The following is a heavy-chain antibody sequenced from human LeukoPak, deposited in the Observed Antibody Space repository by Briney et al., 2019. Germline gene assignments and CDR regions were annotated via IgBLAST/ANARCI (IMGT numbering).Heavy chain of an antibody. D-gene: IGHD3-22*01. CDR2: IYSSGST. J-gene: IGHJ6*02. V-gene: IGHV4-4*07. CDR1: GGSISSHY. Sequence: PSETLSLTCTVSGGSISSHYWSWIRQPAGKGLEWIGRIYSSGSTNYNPSLKSRVTMSVDTSKNQFSLRLRSVTAADTAVYYCAREGDSSGYYYGDYYYGMDVWGQGTTVTVSS. CDR3: AREGDSSGYYYGDYYYGMDV.